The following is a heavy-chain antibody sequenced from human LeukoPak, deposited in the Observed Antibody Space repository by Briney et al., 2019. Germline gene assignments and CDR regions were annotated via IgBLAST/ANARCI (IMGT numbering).Heavy chain of an antibody. D-gene: IGHD5-18*01. CDR3: ARLGYSYGQPRFDY. J-gene: IGHJ4*02. CDR1: GGTFSSYA. CDR2: IIPIFGTA. Sequence: SVKVSCKASGGTFSSYAISWVRQAPGQGLEWMGGIIPIFGTANYAQKFQGRVTITADESTSTAYMELSSLRPEDTAVYYCARLGYSYGQPRFDYWGQGTLVTVSS. V-gene: IGHV1-69*13.